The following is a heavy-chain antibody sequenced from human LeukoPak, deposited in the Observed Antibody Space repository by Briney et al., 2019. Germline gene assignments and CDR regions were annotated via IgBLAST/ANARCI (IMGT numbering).Heavy chain of an antibody. V-gene: IGHV4-59*01. J-gene: IGHJ3*02. CDR1: GGSISSYY. CDR2: IYYSGST. D-gene: IGHD5-18*01. Sequence: PSETLSLTCIVSGGSISSYYWSWIRQPPGKGLEWIGYIYYSGSTNYKPCLKSRVTISVATSKNQFSLRLSSVTAADTAVYYCARIYSYGSDDAFDIWGQGTMVTVSS. CDR3: ARIYSYGSDDAFDI.